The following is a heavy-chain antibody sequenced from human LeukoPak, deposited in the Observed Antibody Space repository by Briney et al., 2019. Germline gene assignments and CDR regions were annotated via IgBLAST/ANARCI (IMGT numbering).Heavy chain of an antibody. CDR3: AAGTSGRPEYFQH. CDR1: GFTFTSSA. CDR2: IVVGSGNR. Sequence: SVKVSCKASGFTFTSSAMQWVRQARGQRLEWIGWIVVGSGNRNYAQKFRERVSITRDMSTGTAYMELSSLRSEDTAVYFCAAGTSGRPEYFQHWGQGTLVTVSS. J-gene: IGHJ1*01. D-gene: IGHD1-14*01. V-gene: IGHV1-58*02.